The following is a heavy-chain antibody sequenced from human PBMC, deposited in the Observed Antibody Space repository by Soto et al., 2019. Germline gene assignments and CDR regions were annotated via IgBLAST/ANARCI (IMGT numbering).Heavy chain of an antibody. V-gene: IGHV1-69*13. CDR2: IIPIVGTA. J-gene: IGHJ3*02. CDR1: GGTFSSYA. CDR3: ARQGGAMASSSFDI. Sequence: SVKVSCKASGGTFSSYAISWVRQAPGQGLEWMGGIIPIVGTANYAQKFQGRVTITADESTSTAYMELSSLRSEDTAVYYCARQGGAMASSSFDIWGQGTMGTLSS. D-gene: IGHD5-18*01.